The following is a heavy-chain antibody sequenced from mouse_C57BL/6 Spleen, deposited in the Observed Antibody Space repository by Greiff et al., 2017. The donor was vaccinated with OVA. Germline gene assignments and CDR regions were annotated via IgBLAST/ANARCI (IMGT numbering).Heavy chain of an antibody. CDR3: VRHGLLWFESFDY. V-gene: IGHV10-1*01. CDR1: GFSFNTYA. Sequence: EVQLVESGGGLVQPKGSLKLSCAASGFSFNTYAMNWVRQAPGKGLEWVARIRSKSNNYATYYADSVKDRFTISRDDSESMLYLQMNNLKTEDTAMYYCVRHGLLWFESFDYWGQGTTLTVSS. D-gene: IGHD2-2*01. J-gene: IGHJ2*01. CDR2: IRSKSNNYAT.